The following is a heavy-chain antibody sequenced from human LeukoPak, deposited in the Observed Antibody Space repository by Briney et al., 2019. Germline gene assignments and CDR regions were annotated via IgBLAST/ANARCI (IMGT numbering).Heavy chain of an antibody. D-gene: IGHD3-22*01. CDR1: GFTFSDYY. V-gene: IGHV3-11*01. CDR2: ISSSGSTI. J-gene: IGHJ1*01. Sequence: GGSLRLSCAASGFTFSDYYMSWIRPAPGKGLEWVSYISSSGSTIYYAGSVKGRFTISRDNAKNSLYLQMNSLRAEDTAVYYCARAEQYYYDSSGYLEYFQHWGQGTLVTVSS. CDR3: ARAEQYYYDSSGYLEYFQH.